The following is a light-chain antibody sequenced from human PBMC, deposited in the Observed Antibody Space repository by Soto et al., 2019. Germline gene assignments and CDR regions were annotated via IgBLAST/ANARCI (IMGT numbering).Light chain of an antibody. V-gene: IGKV1-16*01. J-gene: IGKJ1*01. CDR2: AAS. Sequence: DIQMTQSPSSLSASVGDTVTITCRASQDIKNYLAWFQQKPGQAPKSLIFAASSLQSGAPSRFSGSGSGTEFSLTISNLQPDDCATYYCQQYENYWTFGQGTKVDIK. CDR3: QQYENYWT. CDR1: QDIKNY.